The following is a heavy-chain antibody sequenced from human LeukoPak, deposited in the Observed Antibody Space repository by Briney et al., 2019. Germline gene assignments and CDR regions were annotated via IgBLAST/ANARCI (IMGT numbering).Heavy chain of an antibody. Sequence: SVKVSCKASGGTFSSYAISWVRQAPGQGLEWMGGIIPIFGTANYAQKFQGRVTITADESTSTAYMELSSLRFEDTAVYYCARQRTTVDPFDYWGQGTLVTVSS. CDR2: IIPIFGTA. CDR1: GGTFSSYA. J-gene: IGHJ4*02. D-gene: IGHD4-23*01. CDR3: ARQRTTVDPFDY. V-gene: IGHV1-69*13.